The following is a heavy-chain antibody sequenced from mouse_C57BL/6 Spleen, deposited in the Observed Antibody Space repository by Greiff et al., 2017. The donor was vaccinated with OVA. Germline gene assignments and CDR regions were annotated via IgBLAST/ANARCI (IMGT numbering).Heavy chain of an antibody. J-gene: IGHJ4*01. CDR1: GYTFTSYW. CDR2: IYPGSGST. CDR3: ARSDGYAMDD. V-gene: IGHV1-55*01. Sequence: QVQLQQSGAELVKPGASVKMSCKASGYTFTSYWITWVKQRPGQGLEWIGDIYPGSGSTNYNEKFKSKATLTVDTSSSTAYMQLSSLTSEDAAVYYCARSDGYAMDDWGQGTSVTVSS.